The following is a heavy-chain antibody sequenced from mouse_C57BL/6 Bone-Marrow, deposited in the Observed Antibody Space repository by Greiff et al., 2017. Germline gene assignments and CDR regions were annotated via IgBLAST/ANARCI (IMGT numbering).Heavy chain of an antibody. CDR3: ARDPGYDGYYPY. J-gene: IGHJ3*01. V-gene: IGHV5-4*01. Sequence: EVHLVESGGGLVKPGGSLKLSCAASGFTFSSYAMSWVRQTPEKRLEWVATISDGGSYTYYPDNVKGRFTLSRDNAKNNLYLQMSHLKSEVTAMYYCARDPGYDGYYPYRGQGTLVTVSA. D-gene: IGHD2-3*01. CDR1: GFTFSSYA. CDR2: ISDGGSYT.